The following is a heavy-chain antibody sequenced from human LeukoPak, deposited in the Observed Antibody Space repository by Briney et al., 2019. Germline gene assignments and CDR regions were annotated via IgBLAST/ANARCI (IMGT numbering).Heavy chain of an antibody. CDR2: IYYSGST. CDR1: GGSISSYY. Sequence: SETLSLTCTVSGGSISSYYWSWIRQPPGKGLEWIGYIYYSGSTNYNPALKSRVTISVDTSENQFSLKLSSVTAADTAVYYCARGGYSYGSFVYWGQGTLVTVSS. V-gene: IGHV4-59*01. D-gene: IGHD5-18*01. CDR3: ARGGYSYGSFVY. J-gene: IGHJ4*02.